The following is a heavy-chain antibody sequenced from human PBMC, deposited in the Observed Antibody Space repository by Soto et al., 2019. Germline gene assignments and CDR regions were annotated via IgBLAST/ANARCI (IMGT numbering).Heavy chain of an antibody. D-gene: IGHD3-10*01. Sequence: QVQLVQSGAEVKKPGSSVKVSCKASGGIFSTYAISWLRQAPGQGLAWMGGIIPLFGTPNYAQRFQGRVTITADESTRTAYMELSRLRSEDTAVYYCARDRDDYGSGNYYNRIDFWGQGTLVTVSS. CDR2: IIPLFGTP. J-gene: IGHJ4*02. V-gene: IGHV1-69*01. CDR1: GGIFSTYA. CDR3: ARDRDDYGSGNYYNRIDF.